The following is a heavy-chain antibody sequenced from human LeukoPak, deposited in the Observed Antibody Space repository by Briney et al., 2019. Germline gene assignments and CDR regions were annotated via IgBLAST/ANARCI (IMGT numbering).Heavy chain of an antibody. CDR3: ARDYYGSGSPSLWNDYYGMDV. Sequence: ASVPVSFEACGYTFPHYDIHGVRQASAQGRAGMGGMNPNCGNTGYAQKFQGRVTMTRNTSISTAYMELSSLRSEDTAVYYCARDYYGSGSPSLWNDYYGMDVWGQGTTVTVSS. CDR2: MNPNCGNT. J-gene: IGHJ6*02. D-gene: IGHD3-10*01. CDR1: GYTFPHYD. V-gene: IGHV1-8*01.